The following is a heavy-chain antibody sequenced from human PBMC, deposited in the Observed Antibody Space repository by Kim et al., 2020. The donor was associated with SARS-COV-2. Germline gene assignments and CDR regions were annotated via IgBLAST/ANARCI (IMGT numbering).Heavy chain of an antibody. J-gene: IGHJ6*02. CDR2: IIPIFGTA. CDR1: GGTFSSYA. CDR3: ARDSSNYYGSGSYPYYYYGMDV. D-gene: IGHD3-10*01. Sequence: SVKVSCKASGGTFSSYAISWVRQAPGQGLEWMGGIIPIFGTANYAQKFQGRVTITADESTSTAYMELSSLRSEDTAVYYCARDSSNYYGSGSYPYYYYGMDVWGQGTTVTVSS. V-gene: IGHV1-69*13.